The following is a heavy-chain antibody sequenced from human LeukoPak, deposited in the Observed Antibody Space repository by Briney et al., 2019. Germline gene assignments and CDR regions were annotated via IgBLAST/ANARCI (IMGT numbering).Heavy chain of an antibody. D-gene: IGHD2-2*01. CDR1: GFTFNSYA. V-gene: IGHV3-23*01. Sequence: GRSLRLSCAASGFTFNSYAMSWVRQAPGKGLEWVSAISGSGGSTYYADSVKGRFTISRDNSKNTLYLQMNSLRAEDTAVYYCAKDYCSSSSCPLSNWFDPWGQGTLVTVSS. CDR2: ISGSGGST. J-gene: IGHJ5*02. CDR3: AKDYCSSSSCPLSNWFDP.